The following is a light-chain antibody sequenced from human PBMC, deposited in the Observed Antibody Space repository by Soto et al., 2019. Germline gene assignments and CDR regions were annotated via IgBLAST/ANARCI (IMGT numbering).Light chain of an antibody. CDR3: QQYNNWWT. Sequence: EIVMTQSPATLSVSPGERATLSCRASQSVSSNLAWYPQKPGQAPRLLIYGASTRATGIPARFSGSGSGTEFNLTISSLQSEDFAFYYCQQYNNWWTFGQGTKVEIK. J-gene: IGKJ1*01. CDR1: QSVSSN. CDR2: GAS. V-gene: IGKV3-15*01.